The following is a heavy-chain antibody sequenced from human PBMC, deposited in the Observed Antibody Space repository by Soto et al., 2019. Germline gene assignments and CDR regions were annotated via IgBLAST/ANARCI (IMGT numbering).Heavy chain of an antibody. CDR3: AREIPTSSSPGFDY. Sequence: PGGSLRLSCAASGFTFSSYGMHWVRQAPGKGLEWVAVIWYDGSNKYYADSVKGRFTISRDNSKNTLYLQMNSLRAEDTAVYYCAREIPTSSSPGFDYWGQGTLVTVSS. CDR1: GFTFSSYG. J-gene: IGHJ4*02. D-gene: IGHD6-6*01. V-gene: IGHV3-33*01. CDR2: IWYDGSNK.